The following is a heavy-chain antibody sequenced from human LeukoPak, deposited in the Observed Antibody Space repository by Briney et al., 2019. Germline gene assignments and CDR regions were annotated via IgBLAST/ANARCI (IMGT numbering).Heavy chain of an antibody. CDR3: ARHGNRDGYTYKRAGMADY. D-gene: IGHD5-24*01. CDR1: GFTFSSYG. CDR2: IWYDGSNK. Sequence: GGSLRLSCAASGFTFSSYGMHWVRQAPGKGLEWVAVIWYDGSNKYYADSVKGRYTISRDNSKNTLYLQMNSLRAEDTAIYYCARHGNRDGYTYKRAGMADYWGQGTLVTVSS. J-gene: IGHJ4*02. V-gene: IGHV3-33*01.